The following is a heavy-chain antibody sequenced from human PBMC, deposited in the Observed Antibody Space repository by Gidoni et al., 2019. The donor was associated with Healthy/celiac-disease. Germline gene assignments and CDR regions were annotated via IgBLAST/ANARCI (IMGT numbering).Heavy chain of an antibody. J-gene: IGHJ4*02. D-gene: IGHD3-10*01. Sequence: EVQLVQSGAEVKKHGESLKISCKGAGYSFTSYWIGWVRLLPGKVLEWMWIINPVDSDTRYSPSFQGQVTISADKSISTAYLQWSSLKASDTAMYYCAGHYDGSGIDYWGQGTLVTVSS. CDR3: AGHYDGSGIDY. V-gene: IGHV5-51*01. CDR2: INPVDSDT. CDR1: GYSFTSYW.